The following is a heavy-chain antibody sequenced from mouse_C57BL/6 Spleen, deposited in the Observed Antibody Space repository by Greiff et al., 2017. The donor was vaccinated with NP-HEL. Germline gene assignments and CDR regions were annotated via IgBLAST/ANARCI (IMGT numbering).Heavy chain of an antibody. J-gene: IGHJ4*01. V-gene: IGHV1-76*01. CDR1: GYTFTDYY. D-gene: IGHD2-1*01. Sequence: VQLQQSGAELVRPGASVKLSCKASGYTFTDYYINWVKQRPGQGLEWIARIYPGSGNTYYNEKFKGKATLTAEKSSSTAYMQLSSLTSEDSAVYFCARGGGNYFYYAMDYWGQGTSVTVSS. CDR3: ARGGGNYFYYAMDY. CDR2: IYPGSGNT.